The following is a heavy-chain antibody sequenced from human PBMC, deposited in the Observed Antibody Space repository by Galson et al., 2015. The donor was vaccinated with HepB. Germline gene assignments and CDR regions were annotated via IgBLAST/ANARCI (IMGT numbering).Heavy chain of an antibody. V-gene: IGHV3-11*06. CDR3: ASTFNDFWSGYDY. CDR2: ISSSSSYT. Sequence: SLRLSCAASGFTFSDYYMSWIRQAPGKGLEWVSYISSSSSYTNYADSVKGRFTISRDNAKNSLYLQMNSLRAEDTAVYYCASTFNDFWSGYDYWGQGTLVTVSS. D-gene: IGHD3-3*01. J-gene: IGHJ4*02. CDR1: GFTFSDYY.